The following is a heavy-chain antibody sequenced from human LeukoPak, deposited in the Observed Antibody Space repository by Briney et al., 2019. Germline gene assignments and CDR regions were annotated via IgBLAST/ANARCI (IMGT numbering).Heavy chain of an antibody. V-gene: IGHV1-69*13. Sequence: SVKVSCKACGGTFSSYAISWVRQAPGQGLEWMGGIIPIFGTANYAQKFQGRVTITADESTSTAYMELSSLRSEDTAVYYCASGGSYREWFDPWGQGTLVTVSS. J-gene: IGHJ5*02. CDR1: GGTFSSYA. CDR3: ASGGSYREWFDP. CDR2: IIPIFGTA. D-gene: IGHD1-26*01.